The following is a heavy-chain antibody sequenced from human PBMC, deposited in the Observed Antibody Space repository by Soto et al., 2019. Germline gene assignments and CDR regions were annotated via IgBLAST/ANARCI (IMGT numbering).Heavy chain of an antibody. CDR2: FDSEDGET. J-gene: IGHJ6*02. CDR3: ATDLHRWLPRYYYYGMDV. CDR1: GYTLTELS. V-gene: IGHV1-24*01. Sequence: GASVKVSCKVAGYTLTELSMHWVRQAPGKGLEWMGGFDSEDGETIYAQKFQGRVTMTEDTSTDTAYMELSSLRSEDTAVYYCATDLHRWLPRYYYYGMDVWGQGTTVTVSS. D-gene: IGHD6-19*01.